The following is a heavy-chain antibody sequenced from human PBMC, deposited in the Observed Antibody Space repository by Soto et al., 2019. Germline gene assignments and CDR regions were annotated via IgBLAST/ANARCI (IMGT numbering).Heavy chain of an antibody. CDR1: GFTFSSYW. J-gene: IGHJ6*02. D-gene: IGHD6-13*01. Sequence: GGSLRLSCVASGFTFSSYWMSWVRQAPGGGLEWVAVISYDGSNKYYADSVKGRFTITRDSSKNTVSLQMNSLRLEDTAVYYCARAPPRGIAAPGTWGSGMDVWGQGTTVTVSS. V-gene: IGHV3-30*03. CDR3: ARAPPRGIAAPGTWGSGMDV. CDR2: ISYDGSNK.